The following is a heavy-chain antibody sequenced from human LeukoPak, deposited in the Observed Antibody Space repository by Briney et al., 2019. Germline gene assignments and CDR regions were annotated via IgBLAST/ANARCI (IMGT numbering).Heavy chain of an antibody. CDR2: IIPIFGTA. Sequence: SVKVSCKASAGTFSSYAISWVRQAPGQGLEWRGGIIPIFGTANYTQKFQGRVTITRNTSISTAYMELSSLRSEDTAVYYCARGTSIFDPWGQGTLVTVSS. J-gene: IGHJ5*02. CDR3: ARGTSIFDP. CDR1: AGTFSSYA. V-gene: IGHV1-69*05. D-gene: IGHD6-6*01.